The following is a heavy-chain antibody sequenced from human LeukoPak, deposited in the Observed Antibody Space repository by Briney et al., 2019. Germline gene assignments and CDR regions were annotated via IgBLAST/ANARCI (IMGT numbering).Heavy chain of an antibody. D-gene: IGHD2-2*01. CDR3: ARAGRDIIVVPAAIEFDY. CDR1: GYSISSGYY. Sequence: SETLSLTCAVSGYSISSGYYWGWIRQPPGKGLEWIGSIYHSGSTYYNPSFKSRVTTSVDTSKNQFSLKLSSVTAADTAVYYCARAGRDIIVVPAAIEFDYWGQGTLVTVSS. J-gene: IGHJ4*02. V-gene: IGHV4-38-2*01. CDR2: IYHSGST.